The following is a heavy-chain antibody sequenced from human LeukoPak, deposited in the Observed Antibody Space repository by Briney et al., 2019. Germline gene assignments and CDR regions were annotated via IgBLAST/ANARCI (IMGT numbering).Heavy chain of an antibody. Sequence: SETLSLTCTVSGGSISSSSYYWGWIRQPPGKGLEWIGSVYYSGSTYYNPSLKGRVTMSVDTSKNQFSLKLSSVTAADTAVYYCARQHLGSGCIDYWGQGTLVTVSS. V-gene: IGHV4-39*01. CDR1: GGSISSSSYY. D-gene: IGHD6-19*01. CDR3: ARQHLGSGCIDY. CDR2: VYYSGST. J-gene: IGHJ4*02.